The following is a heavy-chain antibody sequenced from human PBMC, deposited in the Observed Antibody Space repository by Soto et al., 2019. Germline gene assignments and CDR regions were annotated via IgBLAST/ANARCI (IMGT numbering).Heavy chain of an antibody. V-gene: IGHV4-31*03. CDR1: GGSISSGWYY. D-gene: IGHD2-15*01. J-gene: IGHJ5*02. Sequence: SATLSLPCTVSGGSISSGWYYWSWIRQHPGKGLEWIGYIYYSGSTYYNPSLKSRVTISVDTSKNQFSLKLSSVTAADTAVYSCATRSTGGFCFEPSGQGTLVTLSS. CDR2: IYYSGST. CDR3: ATRSTGGFCFEP.